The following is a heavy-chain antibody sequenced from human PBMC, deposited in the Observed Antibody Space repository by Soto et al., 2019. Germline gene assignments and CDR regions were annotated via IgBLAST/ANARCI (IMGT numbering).Heavy chain of an antibody. Sequence: GGSLRLSCAASGFTFSNAWMSWVRQAPGKGLEWVGRIKSKTDGGTTDYAAPVKGRFTISRDGSKNTLYLQMNSLKTEDTAVYYCAKRSSSSTFDYWGQGTLVTSPQ. D-gene: IGHD6-6*01. CDR2: IKSKTDGGTT. J-gene: IGHJ4*02. CDR3: AKRSSSSTFDY. V-gene: IGHV3-15*01. CDR1: GFTFSNAW.